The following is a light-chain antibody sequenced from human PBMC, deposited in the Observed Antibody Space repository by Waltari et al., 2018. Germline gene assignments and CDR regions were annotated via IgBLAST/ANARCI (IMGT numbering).Light chain of an antibody. V-gene: IGKV4-1*01. CDR1: PTVFYNSDNKNY. CDR3: QQYFDTPWT. Sequence: DIVMTQSPDHLTVSLGERATINCKYSPTVFYNSDNKNYLSWYQQKPGQPPKWLIYWASTRESGVPDRFSGSGSGTDFDLTISDLQAEDVAVYFCQQYFDTPWTFGRGTKVEVK. CDR2: WAS. J-gene: IGKJ1*01.